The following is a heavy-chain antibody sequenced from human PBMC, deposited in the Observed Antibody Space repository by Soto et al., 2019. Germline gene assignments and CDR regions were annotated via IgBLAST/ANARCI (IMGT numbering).Heavy chain of an antibody. CDR1: GYIFVNYG. V-gene: IGHV1-18*01. D-gene: IGHD3-16*01. J-gene: IGHJ6*02. Sequence: QVQLVQSGDEVRKPGSSVKVSCKASGYIFVNYGIAWVRQAPGQGREWMGWISPYSGNTHYASKVQGRLTMTTDTSTSTAYXDLGXLTSDDPAVYYCAMXDTYVTPTPQDVWGQGTTVTVSS. CDR2: ISPYSGNT. CDR3: AMXDTYVTPTPQDV.